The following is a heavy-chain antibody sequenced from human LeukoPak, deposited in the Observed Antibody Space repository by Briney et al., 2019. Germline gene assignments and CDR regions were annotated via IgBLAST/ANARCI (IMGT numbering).Heavy chain of an antibody. CDR3: ARGGDGWLAPRYYFDY. CDR1: GGSISSYY. J-gene: IGHJ4*02. D-gene: IGHD6-19*01. V-gene: IGHV4-59*01. CDR2: IYYSGST. Sequence: PSETLSLTCTVSGGSISSYYWSWIRQPPGKGLEWIGYIYYSGSTNYNPSLKSRVTISVDTSKNQFSLKLSSVTAADTAVYYCARGGDGWLAPRYYFDYWGQGTLVTVSS.